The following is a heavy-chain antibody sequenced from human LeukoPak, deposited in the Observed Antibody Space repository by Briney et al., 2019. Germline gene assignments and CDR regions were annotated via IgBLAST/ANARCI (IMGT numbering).Heavy chain of an antibody. CDR2: IYSGGST. Sequence: PGGSLRLSCAASWFTVSSNYMSWVRQAPGKGLEWDSVIYSGGSTDYADSVKDRFTISRDTSKNTLYLQMNSLRVEDTAVYYCAGSSNYDILTGYSEEDAFDIWGQGTMVTVSS. V-gene: IGHV3-53*01. CDR1: WFTVSSNY. D-gene: IGHD3-9*01. CDR3: AGSSNYDILTGYSEEDAFDI. J-gene: IGHJ3*02.